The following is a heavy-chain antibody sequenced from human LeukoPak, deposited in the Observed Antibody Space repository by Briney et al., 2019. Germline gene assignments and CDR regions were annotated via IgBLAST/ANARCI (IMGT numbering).Heavy chain of an antibody. CDR2: ISWNSDNI. V-gene: IGHV3-9*01. D-gene: IGHD6-13*01. CDR1: GFTFGDYA. CDR3: AKDRYSSILYVMDV. J-gene: IGHJ6*02. Sequence: GRSLRLSCAASGFTFGDYAMHWVRQAPGKGPEWVSGISWNSDNIGYADSAKGRFTISRDNAKNSLYLQMDSLRPEDTALYYCAKDRYSSILYVMDVWGQGTTVAVSS.